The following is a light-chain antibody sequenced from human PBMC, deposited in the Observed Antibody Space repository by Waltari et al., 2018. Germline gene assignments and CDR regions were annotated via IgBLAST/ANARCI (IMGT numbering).Light chain of an antibody. J-gene: IGKJ2*01. CDR3: QHSYSTPYT. CDR2: AAS. Sequence: DIQMTQSPSSLSASVGDRVTITCRASQSISSYLNWYQQKPGKAPKLLIYAASSLQSGVPSRFSGSGSGTDFTLIISSLQPEDFATYYCQHSYSTPYTFGQGTKLEI. CDR1: QSISSY. V-gene: IGKV1-39*01.